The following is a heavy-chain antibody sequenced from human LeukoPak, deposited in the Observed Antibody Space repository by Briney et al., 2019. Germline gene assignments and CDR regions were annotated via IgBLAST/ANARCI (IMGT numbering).Heavy chain of an antibody. V-gene: IGHV4-31*03. CDR1: GGSISSGGYY. J-gene: IGHJ5*02. CDR3: AREGDNWFDP. CDR2: IYYSGNA. Sequence: ASETLSLACTASGGSISSGGYYWSWIRQHPGKGLEWIGYIYYSGNAYYNPSLKSRVTISVDTSKNQFSLKLSSVTAADTAVYYCAREGDNWFDPWGQGTLVTVSS.